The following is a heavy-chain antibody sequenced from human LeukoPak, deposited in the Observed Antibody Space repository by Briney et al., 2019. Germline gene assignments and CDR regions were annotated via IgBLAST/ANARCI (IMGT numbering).Heavy chain of an antibody. Sequence: PSETLSLTCTVSGGSISSGGYYWSWIRQPPGKGLEWIGYIDHSGSTYYNPSLKSRVTISVDRSKNQFSLKLSSVTAADTAVYYCARGGAARGSYYYYFMDVWGKGTTVTVSS. CDR2: IDHSGST. CDR1: GGSISSGGYY. V-gene: IGHV4-30-2*01. CDR3: ARGGAARGSYYYYFMDV. D-gene: IGHD6-6*01. J-gene: IGHJ6*03.